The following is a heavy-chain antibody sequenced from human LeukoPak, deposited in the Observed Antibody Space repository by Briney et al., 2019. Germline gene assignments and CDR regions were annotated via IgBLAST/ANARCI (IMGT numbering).Heavy chain of an antibody. CDR2: IIPIFGTA. J-gene: IGHJ3*02. Sequence: SVKVSCKASGGTFSSYASSWVRQATGQGLEWMGGIIPIFGTANYAQKFQGRVTITADESTSTAYMELSSLRSEDTAVYYCARSRANYYDSSGYLTGTAFDIWGQGTMVTVSS. V-gene: IGHV1-69*13. D-gene: IGHD3-22*01. CDR3: ARSRANYYDSSGYLTGTAFDI. CDR1: GGTFSSYA.